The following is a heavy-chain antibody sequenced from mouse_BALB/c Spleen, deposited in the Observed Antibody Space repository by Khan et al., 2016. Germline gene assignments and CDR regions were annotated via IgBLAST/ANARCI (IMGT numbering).Heavy chain of an antibody. CDR2: IDPANGNT. J-gene: IGHJ2*01. D-gene: IGHD2-4*01. CDR1: GFNIKDTY. V-gene: IGHV14-3*02. CDR3: ARGMITTEDY. Sequence: EVQLQESGAELVKPGASVKLPCTASGFNIKDTYIHWVMQRPGQGLEWIGRIDPANGNTKFDSKFQGKATITADTSSNTAYLQLSSLTSEDTAVYYCARGMITTEDYGGQGTTLTVSS.